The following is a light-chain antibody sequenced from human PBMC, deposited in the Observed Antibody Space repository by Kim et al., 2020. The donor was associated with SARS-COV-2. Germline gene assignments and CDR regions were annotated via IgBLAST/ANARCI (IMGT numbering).Light chain of an antibody. CDR1: SSNIGSNY. Sequence: QSVLTQPPSASGTPGQRVTISCSGSSSNIGSNYVYWYRQFPGTAPKLLISRSNQRPSGVPDRISGSKSGSAASLAISGLRSEDEGDYYCATWDDSLSGPVFGGGTQLTVL. CDR3: ATWDDSLSGPV. V-gene: IGLV1-47*01. J-gene: IGLJ2*01. CDR2: RSN.